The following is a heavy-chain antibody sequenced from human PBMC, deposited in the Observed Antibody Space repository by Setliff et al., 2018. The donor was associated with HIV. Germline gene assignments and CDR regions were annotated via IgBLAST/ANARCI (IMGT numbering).Heavy chain of an antibody. CDR3: ARVGLAYSGDMDV. D-gene: IGHD2-21*01. J-gene: IGHJ6*03. Sequence: SETLSLTCTVSGDSISSGSYYWSWIRQPAGKGLEWIGHVYTSVSTDYNPSLNSRLTISIDTSRNQFSLRLNSVTAADTAVYFCARVGLAYSGDMDVWGKGTTVTVSS. CDR2: VYTSVST. CDR1: GDSISSGSYY. V-gene: IGHV4-61*09.